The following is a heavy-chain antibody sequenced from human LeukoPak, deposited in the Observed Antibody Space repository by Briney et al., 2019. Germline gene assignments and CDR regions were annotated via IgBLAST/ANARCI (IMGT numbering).Heavy chain of an antibody. Sequence: PSETLSLTCAVYGGSFSGYYWSWIRQPPGKGLAWIGEINHSGSTNYNPSLKSRVTISVDTSKNQFSLKLSSVTAADTAVYYCARVVGAPDYWGQGTLVTVSS. CDR1: GGSFSGYY. D-gene: IGHD1-26*01. CDR2: INHSGST. J-gene: IGHJ4*02. CDR3: ARVVGAPDY. V-gene: IGHV4-34*01.